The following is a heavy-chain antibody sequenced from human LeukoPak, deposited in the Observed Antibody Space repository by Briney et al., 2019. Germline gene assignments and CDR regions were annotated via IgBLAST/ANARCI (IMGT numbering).Heavy chain of an antibody. J-gene: IGHJ4*02. CDR2: IYTSGST. D-gene: IGHD1-7*01. CDR1: GGSLSSYY. CDR3: ARDRGNWNYPLDY. V-gene: IGHV4-4*07. Sequence: KPSETLSLTCTVSGGSLSSYYWRWIPPPPGKGLEGVWRIYTSGSTNYNPSLKSRVTMSVDTSKNQFSLKLSSVTAADTAVYYCARDRGNWNYPLDYWGQGTLVTVSS.